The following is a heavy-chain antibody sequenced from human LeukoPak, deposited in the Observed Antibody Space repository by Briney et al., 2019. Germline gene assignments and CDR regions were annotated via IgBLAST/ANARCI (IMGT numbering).Heavy chain of an antibody. CDR2: IYSGGST. CDR1: GFTVSSNY. Sequence: GGSLRLSCAASGFTVSSNYMSWVRQAPGKGLEWVSVIYSGGSTYYADSVKGRFTISRDNSKNTLYLQMNSPRAEDTAVYYCARDSSGYYRYFDLWGRGTLVTVSS. CDR3: ARDSSGYYRYFDL. V-gene: IGHV3-53*01. J-gene: IGHJ2*01. D-gene: IGHD3-22*01.